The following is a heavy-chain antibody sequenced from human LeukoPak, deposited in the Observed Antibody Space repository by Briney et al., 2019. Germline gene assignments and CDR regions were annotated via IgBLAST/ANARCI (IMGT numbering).Heavy chain of an antibody. CDR1: GSSISAYY. Sequence: PSETLSLSCAVSGSSISAYYWNWIRQPAGRGLEWNGRIDTSGTATYNSSLKRRVSISVDTSTNQSSLRLSYAAAADTTIYYCARGTKKTVYHTLDSCG. V-gene: IGHV4-4*07. CDR2: IDTSGTA. CDR3: ARGTKKTVYHTLDS. J-gene: IGHJ5*01. D-gene: IGHD1-7*01.